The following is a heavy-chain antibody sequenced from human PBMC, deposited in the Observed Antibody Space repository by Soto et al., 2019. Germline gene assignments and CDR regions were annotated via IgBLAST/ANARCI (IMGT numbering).Heavy chain of an antibody. V-gene: IGHV1-69*13. J-gene: IGHJ4*02. CDR3: AIVDGGYGDY. Sequence: GASVNVSSEASRGTFSGYAIIWVRQAPGKGLEWMGGIIPIFGTANYAQKFQGRVTITADESTSTAYMELSSLRSEDTAVYYCAIVDGGYGDYWGQGTLVTVSS. CDR1: RGTFSGYA. D-gene: IGHD5-12*01. CDR2: IIPIFGTA.